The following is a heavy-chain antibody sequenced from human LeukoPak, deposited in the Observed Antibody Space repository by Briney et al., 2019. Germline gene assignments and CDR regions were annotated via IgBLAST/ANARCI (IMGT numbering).Heavy chain of an antibody. J-gene: IGHJ4*02. CDR2: INHSGST. D-gene: IGHD4-17*01. Sequence: SETLSLTCTVSGGSISGYYWSWIRQPPGKGLEWIGEINHSGSTNYNPSLKSRVTISVDTSKNQFSLKLSSVTAADTAVYYCASRGGDDYGDWGQGTLVTVSS. CDR3: ASRGGDDYGD. V-gene: IGHV4-34*01. CDR1: GGSISGYY.